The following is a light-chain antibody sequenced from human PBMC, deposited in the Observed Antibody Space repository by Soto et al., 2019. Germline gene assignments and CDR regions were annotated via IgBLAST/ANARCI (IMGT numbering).Light chain of an antibody. Sequence: DIQMTQSPSSLSASVGVRVTITCRASQSISSYLNWYQQKPGKAPKLLIYAASSLQSGVPSRFSGSGSGTDFTLTISSLQPEDFATYYCQQSYSTPFTFGPGTKVDI. CDR3: QQSYSTPFT. CDR2: AAS. CDR1: QSISSY. J-gene: IGKJ3*01. V-gene: IGKV1-39*01.